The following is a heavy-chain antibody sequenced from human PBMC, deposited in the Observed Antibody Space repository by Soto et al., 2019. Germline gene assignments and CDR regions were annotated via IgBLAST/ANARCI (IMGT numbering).Heavy chain of an antibody. J-gene: IGHJ4*02. Sequence: PSATLSLTCIVSGESISSSSYYWGWIRQPPGKGLEWIGSIYYSGRTYYNPSFKSRVTISIDTSKNQFSLKLSSVTATDTAVYYCARLRTTVGTPAYFEYWGEGALVPVS. CDR1: GESISSSSYY. V-gene: IGHV4-39*01. D-gene: IGHD2-21*02. CDR2: IYYSGRT. CDR3: ARLRTTVGTPAYFEY.